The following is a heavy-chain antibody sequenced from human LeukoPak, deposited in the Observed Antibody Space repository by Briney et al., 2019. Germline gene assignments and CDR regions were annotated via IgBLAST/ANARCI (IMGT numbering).Heavy chain of an antibody. D-gene: IGHD5-18*01. CDR2: IFPIFGIA. J-gene: IGHJ5*02. CDR1: RGTFSSYA. CDR3: ARGPIQLWLLGPSEGTNWFDP. V-gene: IGHV1-69*04. Sequence: SVKVSCKASRGTFSSYAISWVRQAPGQGLEWMGRIFPIFGIANYAQKFQGRVTITADKSTSTAYMELSSLRSEDTAVYYCARGPIQLWLLGPSEGTNWFDPWGQGTLVTVSS.